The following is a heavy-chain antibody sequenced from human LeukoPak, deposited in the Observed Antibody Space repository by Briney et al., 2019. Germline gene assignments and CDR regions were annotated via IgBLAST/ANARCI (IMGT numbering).Heavy chain of an antibody. V-gene: IGHV4-34*01. CDR2: INHSGST. J-gene: IGHJ5*02. CDR1: GGSFSGYY. Sequence: PSETLSLTCAVYGGSFSGYYWSWICQPPGKGLEWIGEINHSGSTNYNPSLKSRVTISVDTSKNQFSLKLSSVTAADTAVYYCARRYYDFWSGYYRTIRTPYNWFDPWGQGTLVTVSS. CDR3: ARRYYDFWSGYYRTIRTPYNWFDP. D-gene: IGHD3-3*01.